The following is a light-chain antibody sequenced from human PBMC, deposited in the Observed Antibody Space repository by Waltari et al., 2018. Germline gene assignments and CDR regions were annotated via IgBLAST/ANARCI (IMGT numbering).Light chain of an antibody. V-gene: IGKV3-20*01. CDR3: QQYGPSYT. Sequence: EIVLTQSPGTLSLSPGERATLSCRASQPVSSSYLAWYQQIPGRAPRLLIYDASNRATGIPDRFIAGGSGTDFTLTITRLEPEDVAVYYCQQYGPSYTFGQGTKLVI. J-gene: IGKJ2*01. CDR2: DAS. CDR1: QPVSSSY.